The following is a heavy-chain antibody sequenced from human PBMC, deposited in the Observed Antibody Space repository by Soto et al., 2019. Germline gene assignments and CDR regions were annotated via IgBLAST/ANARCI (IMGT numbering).Heavy chain of an antibody. D-gene: IGHD4-17*01. CDR2: IYYSGST. Sequence: SETLSLTCTVSGGSISRGGYYWSWIRQHPGKGLEWIGYIYYSGSTYYNPSLKSRVTISVDTSKNQFSLKLSSVTAADTAVYYCARDLRNRFDPWGQGTLVTVSS. J-gene: IGHJ5*02. V-gene: IGHV4-31*02. CDR1: GGSISRGGYY. CDR3: ARDLRNRFDP.